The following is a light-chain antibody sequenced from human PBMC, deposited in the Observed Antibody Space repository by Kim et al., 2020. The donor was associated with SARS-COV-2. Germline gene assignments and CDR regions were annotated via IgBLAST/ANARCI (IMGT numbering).Light chain of an antibody. CDR1: SSNIGSKT. J-gene: IGLJ2*01. Sequence: GPRVTISCSGSSSNIGSKTVTWYQQLPGTAPKLLIYSNNRRPSGVPDRCSGSKSGTSASLAISGLQSEDEADYYCAAWDDSLNGVVFGGGTQLTVL. CDR3: AAWDDSLNGVV. CDR2: SNN. V-gene: IGLV1-44*01.